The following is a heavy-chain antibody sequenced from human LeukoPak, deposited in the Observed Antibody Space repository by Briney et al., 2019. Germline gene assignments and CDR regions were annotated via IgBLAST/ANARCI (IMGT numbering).Heavy chain of an antibody. CDR2: ISSRRSNI. Sequence: GGSLRLSCAASGFTFSTYTMDWVRQAPGKGLEWVSSISSRRSNIYYADSVKGRFTISRENDKNRLYVKRNSLRVDDTAVYYCARDLKVAAAGTPAYYYGMDVWGQGTTVTVSS. CDR3: ARDLKVAAAGTPAYYYGMDV. D-gene: IGHD6-13*01. CDR1: GFTFSTYT. V-gene: IGHV3-21*01. J-gene: IGHJ6*02.